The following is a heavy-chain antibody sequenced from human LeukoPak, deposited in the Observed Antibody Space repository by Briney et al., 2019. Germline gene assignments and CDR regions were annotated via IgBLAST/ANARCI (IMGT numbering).Heavy chain of an antibody. CDR3: ARDGVSALNLYSDL. J-gene: IGHJ2*01. CDR1: GGSISFYY. Sequence: PSETLSLTCAVSGGSISFYYWSWIRQPPGKGLEWIGYIYYSGSTNYNPSLKSRVTISVDTSKNQFSLKLSSVTAADTAVYYCARDGVSALNLYSDLWGRGTLVTVSS. D-gene: IGHD3-3*01. V-gene: IGHV4-59*01. CDR2: IYYSGST.